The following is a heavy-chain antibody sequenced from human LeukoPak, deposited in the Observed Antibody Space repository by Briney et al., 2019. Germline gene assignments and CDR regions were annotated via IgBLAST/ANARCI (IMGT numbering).Heavy chain of an antibody. J-gene: IGHJ5*02. Sequence: SETLSLTCAVYGGSFSGYYWSWIRQPPGKGLEWIGEINHSGSTNYNPSLKSRVTISVDTSKNQFSLKLSSVTAADTAVYYCARAGQQLATWGQGTLVTVSS. CDR1: GGSFSGYY. D-gene: IGHD6-13*01. V-gene: IGHV4-34*01. CDR3: ARAGQQLAT. CDR2: INHSGST.